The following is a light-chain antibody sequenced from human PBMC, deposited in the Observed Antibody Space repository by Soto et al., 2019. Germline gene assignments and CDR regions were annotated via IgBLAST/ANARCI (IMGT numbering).Light chain of an antibody. J-gene: IGKJ2*01. V-gene: IGKV1D-12*01. Sequence: DVQMTQSPSSVSASVGAGVTITCRASQGIITYLAWYQQKPGKAPRLLIHSASSLESGVPSRFSGSGSGTDFSLTISSLEPEDVATYFCQQANSFPYTFGQGTKLEI. CDR3: QQANSFPYT. CDR1: QGIITY. CDR2: SAS.